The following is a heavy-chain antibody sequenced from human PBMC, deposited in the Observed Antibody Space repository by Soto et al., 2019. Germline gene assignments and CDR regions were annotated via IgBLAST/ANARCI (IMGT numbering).Heavy chain of an antibody. V-gene: IGHV1-69*13. CDR3: ARRLVPAGLYYYYGMDV. J-gene: IGHJ6*02. CDR1: GGTFSSSA. D-gene: IGHD2-2*01. CDR2: IIPIFGTA. Sequence: GASVKVSCKASGGTFSSSAFSWVRQAPGQGLEWMGGIIPIFGTADYAQKFQGRVTITADESTSTAYMELSSLRSEDTAVYYCARRLVPAGLYYYYGMDVWGQGTTVTVSS.